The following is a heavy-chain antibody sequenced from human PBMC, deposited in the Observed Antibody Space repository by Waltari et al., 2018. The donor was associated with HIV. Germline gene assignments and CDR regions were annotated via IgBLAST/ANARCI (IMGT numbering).Heavy chain of an antibody. V-gene: IGHV4-34*01. CDR1: GGSFSGYY. Sequence: QVQLQQWGAGLLKPSETLSLTCAVYGGSFSGYYWSWIRQPPGKGLEWIGEINPSGSTNYNPSLKGRVNRTVDTAKDPCSLKLSSVTAADTAVYYCARVALVVVAARRLGMDVWGQGTTVTVSS. J-gene: IGHJ6*02. CDR3: ARVALVVVAARRLGMDV. D-gene: IGHD2-15*01. CDR2: INPSGST.